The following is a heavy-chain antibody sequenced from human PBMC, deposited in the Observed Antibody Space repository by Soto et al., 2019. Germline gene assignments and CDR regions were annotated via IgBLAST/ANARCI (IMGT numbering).Heavy chain of an antibody. Sequence: QVQLQESGPGLVKPSQTLSLTCTVSGASISSAGYYWSWIRQHPGKGLEWIGYIYYNGNTYYNPSRKSRVIISVDPSKNQFSLKLSSVTAADTSVYYWARDGNPFDYWGQGTLVTVSS. D-gene: IGHD1-1*01. CDR3: ARDGNPFDY. V-gene: IGHV4-31*03. CDR2: IYYNGNT. CDR1: GASISSAGYY. J-gene: IGHJ4*02.